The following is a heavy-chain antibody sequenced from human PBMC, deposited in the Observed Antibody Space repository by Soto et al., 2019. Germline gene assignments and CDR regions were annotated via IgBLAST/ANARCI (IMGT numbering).Heavy chain of an antibody. Sequence: WGSLRLCCAASGFTFSDYYIHWIRRAPGKGLEWISYISGNGEVIQYAASARGRFTISRDNAENSVYLEMESLRDEDTALYYCARDVDADFRTDFDYWGRGTLVTVSS. J-gene: IGHJ4*02. V-gene: IGHV3-11*01. CDR1: GFTFSDYY. CDR3: ARDVDADFRTDFDY. CDR2: ISGNGEVI. D-gene: IGHD4-17*01.